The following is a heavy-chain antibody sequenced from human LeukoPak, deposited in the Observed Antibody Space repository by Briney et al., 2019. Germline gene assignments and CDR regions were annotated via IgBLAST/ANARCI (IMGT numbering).Heavy chain of an antibody. D-gene: IGHD2-8*01. V-gene: IGHV4-59*01. CDR2: LYNSGST. CDR3: ARGHRTSSAYHCNAMDV. CDR1: GGSISGYY. Sequence: PSETLSLTCTVSGGSISGYYWSWIRQPPGEGLEWIGYLYNSGSTNYNPSLKSRVTISGDTSKNQFFLKLSSVTAADTAVYYCARGHRTSSAYHCNAMDVWGQGTTVTVSS. J-gene: IGHJ6*02.